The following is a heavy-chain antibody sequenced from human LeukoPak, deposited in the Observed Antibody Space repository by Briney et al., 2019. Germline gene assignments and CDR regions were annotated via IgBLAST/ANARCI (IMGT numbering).Heavy chain of an antibody. V-gene: IGHV4-61*08. CDR3: ARAVAGTRPPRN. J-gene: IGHJ4*02. D-gene: IGHD6-19*01. CDR2: IYYSGST. CDR1: GGSISSGGYY. Sequence: PSETLSLTCTVSGGSISSGGYYWSWIRQHPGKGLEWIGYIYYSGSTNYNPSLKSRVTISVDTSKNQFSLKLSSVTAADTAVYYCARAVAGTRPPRNWGQGTLVTVSS.